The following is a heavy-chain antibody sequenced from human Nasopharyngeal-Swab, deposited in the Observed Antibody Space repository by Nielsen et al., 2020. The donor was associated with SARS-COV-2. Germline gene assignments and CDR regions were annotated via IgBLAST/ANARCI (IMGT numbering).Heavy chain of an antibody. J-gene: IGHJ4*02. V-gene: IGHV3-7*01. CDR3: ARDAIVVVPAAIQY. CDR2: IKQDGSEK. D-gene: IGHD2-2*02. Sequence: WIRQPPGKGLEWVANIKQDGSEKYYVDSVKGRFTISRDNAKNSLYLQMNSLRDEDTAVYYCARDAIVVVPAAIQYWGQGTLVTVSS.